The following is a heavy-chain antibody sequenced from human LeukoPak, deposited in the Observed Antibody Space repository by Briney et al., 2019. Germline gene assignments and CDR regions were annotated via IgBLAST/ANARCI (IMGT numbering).Heavy chain of an antibody. CDR1: GFTFDDYT. CDR2: ISWDGGST. CDR3: AKEGGGFTKYYFDY. D-gene: IGHD1-26*01. Sequence: PGGSLRLSCAASGFTFDDYTMHWVRQAPGKGLEWVSLISWDGGSTYYADSVKGRFTISRDNSKNTLYLQMNSLRAEDTAVYYCAKEGGGFTKYYFDYWGQGTLVTVSS. V-gene: IGHV3-43*01. J-gene: IGHJ4*02.